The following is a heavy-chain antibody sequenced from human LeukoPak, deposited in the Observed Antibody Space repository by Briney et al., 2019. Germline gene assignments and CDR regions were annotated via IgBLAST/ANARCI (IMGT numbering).Heavy chain of an antibody. J-gene: IGHJ4*02. Sequence: GASVKVSCKASGFTFTVYYLHWVRQAPGQGLEWMGRIILNGGATSYAQKFQGRVTLTRDTSISTAYMELIRQTSDDTAVYYCETDGGNHNFDYWGQGTLVTVSS. CDR1: GFTFTVYY. CDR3: ETDGGNHNFDY. D-gene: IGHD1-14*01. CDR2: IILNGGAT. V-gene: IGHV1-2*06.